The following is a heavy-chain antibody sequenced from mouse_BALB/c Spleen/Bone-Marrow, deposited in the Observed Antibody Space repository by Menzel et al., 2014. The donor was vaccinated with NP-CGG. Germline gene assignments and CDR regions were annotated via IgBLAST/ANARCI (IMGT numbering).Heavy chain of an antibody. D-gene: IGHD3-3*01. V-gene: IGHV2-2*02. CDR3: ATPGTYYFDY. Sequence: QVQLKESGPGLVQPSQSLSITCTVSGFSLTSYGVHWVRQSPGKGLEWLGVIWNGGSTDYNAAFISRLSISKDNSKSQVFFKMNSLQANDTAIYYCATPGTYYFDYWGQGTTLTVSS. CDR2: IWNGGST. J-gene: IGHJ2*01. CDR1: GFSLTSYG.